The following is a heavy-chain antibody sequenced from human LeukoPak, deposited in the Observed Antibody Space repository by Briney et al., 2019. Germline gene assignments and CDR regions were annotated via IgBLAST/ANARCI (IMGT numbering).Heavy chain of an antibody. V-gene: IGHV4-34*01. CDR3: VRPDDNSFDF. CDR2: INHSGST. D-gene: IGHD3-9*01. Sequence: SETLSLTCAVYGGSFSGYYWSWIRQPPGKGLEWIGEINHSGSTNYNPSLKSRVTISVDTSKNQFSLKLSSVTAADAAVYYCVRPDDNSFDFWGQGTMVTVSS. J-gene: IGHJ3*01. CDR1: GGSFSGYY.